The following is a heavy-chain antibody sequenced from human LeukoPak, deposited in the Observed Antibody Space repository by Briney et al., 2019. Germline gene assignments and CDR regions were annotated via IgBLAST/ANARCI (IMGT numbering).Heavy chain of an antibody. D-gene: IGHD3-22*01. CDR1: GFTFSSYA. CDR3: AKDTYYDSSGMFDY. CDR2: ISGSGGST. J-gene: IGHJ4*02. Sequence: GGSLRLSCAASGFTFSSYAMSWVRQAPGKGLEWVSVISGSGGSTYYADSVKGRFTISRDNSKNTLFLQMNSLRAEDTAVYYSAKDTYYDSSGMFDYWGQGTLVTVSS. V-gene: IGHV3-23*01.